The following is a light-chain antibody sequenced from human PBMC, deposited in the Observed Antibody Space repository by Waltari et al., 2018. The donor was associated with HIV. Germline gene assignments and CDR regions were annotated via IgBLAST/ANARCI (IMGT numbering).Light chain of an antibody. J-gene: IGLJ2*01. CDR3: VSYAGSNTVI. V-gene: IGLV2-8*01. CDR2: EVT. Sequence: QSALTQPPSASGSPGQSVTISCTGTSSDIGGYNYVSWYQQHPGKAPKLIIYEVTKRPSGLPNPFSGSKAGNTASLTVSGLQAEDDADYYCVSYAGSNTVIFGGGTKLTVL. CDR1: SSDIGGYNY.